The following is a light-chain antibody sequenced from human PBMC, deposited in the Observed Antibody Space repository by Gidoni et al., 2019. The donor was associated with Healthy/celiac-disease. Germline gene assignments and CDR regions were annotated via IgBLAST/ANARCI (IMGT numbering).Light chain of an antibody. CDR1: QSVSSN. CDR2: GAS. V-gene: IGKV3-15*01. J-gene: IGKJ2*01. Sequence: DIVMTQSPATPSVSPGERATISCRASQSVSSNLAWYQQKPGQAPRLLIYGASTRATGIPARFSGSGSGTEFTLTISSLQSEDFAVYYCQQYNNWPREYTFGQGTKLEIK. CDR3: QQYNNWPREYT.